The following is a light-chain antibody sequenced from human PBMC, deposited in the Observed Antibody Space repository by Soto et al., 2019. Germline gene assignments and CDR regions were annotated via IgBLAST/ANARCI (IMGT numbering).Light chain of an antibody. Sequence: EVVLTQSPATLSLSPGERATLSCRTSQSVSNYLAWYQQKPGQAPRLLIYDASNRATGIPARFSGSGAGTDFPLTISRLEPEDFAVYYCQQRYSGWTFGQGTKVEIK. V-gene: IGKV3-11*01. CDR1: QSVSNY. J-gene: IGKJ1*01. CDR2: DAS. CDR3: QQRYSGWT.